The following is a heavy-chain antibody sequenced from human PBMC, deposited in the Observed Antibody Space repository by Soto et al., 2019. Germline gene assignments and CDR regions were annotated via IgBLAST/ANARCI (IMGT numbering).Heavy chain of an antibody. D-gene: IGHD6-19*01. V-gene: IGHV3-11*01. CDR2: ISSTGRTI. CDR1: GFTFSNYY. J-gene: IGHJ4*02. Sequence: PAGSLRLSCGASGFTFSNYYMSWIRQAPGKGLEWVSYISSTGRTIYYADSVKGRFTVSRDNAQNSLSLKLNSLRVEDTAVYYCARSYSSGWEFDYWGQGTQVTVSS. CDR3: ARSYSSGWEFDY.